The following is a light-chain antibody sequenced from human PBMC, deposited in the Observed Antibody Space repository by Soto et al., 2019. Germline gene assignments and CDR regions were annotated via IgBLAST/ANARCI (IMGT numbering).Light chain of an antibody. V-gene: IGKV3-15*01. J-gene: IGKJ1*01. CDR1: QSVSSN. CDR3: QQYNNWPRT. CDR2: GAS. Sequence: EIVMTQSPATLSVSPGERATLSCRASQSVSSNLAWYQQKPGQAPRLLIYGASTRATGIPARFSGSGSGSEFTLTICSLQSEDFAVYYCQQYNNWPRTSGQGTKVDIK.